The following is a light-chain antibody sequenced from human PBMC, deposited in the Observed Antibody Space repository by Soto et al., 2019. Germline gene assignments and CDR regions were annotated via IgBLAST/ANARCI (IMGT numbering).Light chain of an antibody. V-gene: IGKV3-15*01. CDR3: QQYNQWPLT. Sequence: EIVMTQSPAPLSVSPGERATLSCRASESVSRDLGWYLQEPGQAPRLLIYGASTRATGIPDRFSGSGYGTDLTLTINSLQSEDFVVYYCQQYNQWPLTFGGGTKVEVK. CDR2: GAS. CDR1: ESVSRD. J-gene: IGKJ4*01.